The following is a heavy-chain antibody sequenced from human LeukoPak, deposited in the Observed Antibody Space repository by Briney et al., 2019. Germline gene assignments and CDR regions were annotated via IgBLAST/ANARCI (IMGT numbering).Heavy chain of an antibody. V-gene: IGHV4-38-2*02. J-gene: IGHJ4*02. CDR1: GFSVSSVYY. CDR3: ARGGYYDSSEYLGY. CDR2: SYRSGST. Sequence: SETLSLTCTVSGFSVSSVYYWGWIRQPPGKGLEWIGSSYRSGSTYYNPSLKSRVTISVDTSKNQFSLKLTSVTAADTAVYYCARGGYYDSSEYLGYWGQGTLVTVSS. D-gene: IGHD3-22*01.